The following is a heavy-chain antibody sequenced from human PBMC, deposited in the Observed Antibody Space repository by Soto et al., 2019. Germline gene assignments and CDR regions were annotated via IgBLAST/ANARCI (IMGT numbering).Heavy chain of an antibody. CDR2: IYYTGST. CDR1: GGSIRSTTYY. CDR3: ARLAHSSGWYSVSGVDV. J-gene: IGHJ6*01. D-gene: IGHD6-19*01. Sequence: QLQLQESGPGLVKPSETLSLTCSVSGGSIRSTTYYWGWIRQPPGKGLEWIASIYYTGSTYYNPSLKSRLTTSVDASKNQFSVKLSSVTAADTAVYYCARLAHSSGWYSVSGVDVWGQGTTVPSPQ. V-gene: IGHV4-39*01.